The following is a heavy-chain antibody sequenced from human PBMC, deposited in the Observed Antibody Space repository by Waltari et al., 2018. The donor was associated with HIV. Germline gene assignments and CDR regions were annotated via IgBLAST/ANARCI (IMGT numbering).Heavy chain of an antibody. CDR3: TVRITMVRGVTDY. Sequence: EVQLVESGGGLVKPGGSLRLSCAASGFTFSNAWMSWVRQAPGKGLEWVGRIKSKTDGGTTDYAAPVKGRFTISRDDSKNTLYLQMNSLKTEDTAVYYCTVRITMVRGVTDYWGQGTLVTVSS. CDR2: IKSKTDGGTT. CDR1: GFTFSNAW. J-gene: IGHJ4*02. V-gene: IGHV3-15*01. D-gene: IGHD3-10*01.